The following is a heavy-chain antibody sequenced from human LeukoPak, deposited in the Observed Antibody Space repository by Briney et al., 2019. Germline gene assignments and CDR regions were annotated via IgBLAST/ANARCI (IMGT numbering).Heavy chain of an antibody. Sequence: GGSLRLSCAASGFTFSSYSMNWVRQAPGKGLEWVSSISSSSSYIYYADSVKGRFTISRDNAKNSLYLQMNSLRAEDTAVYYCSRDFPSVYAINWFDPWGQGTLVTVSS. D-gene: IGHD2-2*01. J-gene: IGHJ5*02. CDR2: ISSSSSYI. V-gene: IGHV3-21*01. CDR1: GFTFSSYS. CDR3: SRDFPSVYAINWFDP.